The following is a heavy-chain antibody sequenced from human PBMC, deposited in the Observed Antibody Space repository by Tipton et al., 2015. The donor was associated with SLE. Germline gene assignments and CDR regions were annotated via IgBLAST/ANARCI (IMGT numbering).Heavy chain of an antibody. D-gene: IGHD2-15*01. CDR3: ARMGYCVTAPCARDDAFHI. J-gene: IGHJ3*02. CDR1: GYSIRSGHY. Sequence: TLSLTCAVSGYSIRSGHYWGWIRQPPGKGLEWIGTIYYSGTTYYNPSLKSRVTISVDTSKNQFSLRLSSVTAADTALYYCARMGYCVTAPCARDDAFHIWGQGTMVTVSS. CDR2: IYYSGTT. V-gene: IGHV4-38-2*01.